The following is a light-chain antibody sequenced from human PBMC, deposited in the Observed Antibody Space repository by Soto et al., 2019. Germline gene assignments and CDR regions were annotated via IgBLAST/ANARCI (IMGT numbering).Light chain of an antibody. J-gene: IGKJ1*01. CDR2: KAS. V-gene: IGKV1-5*03. CDR3: QHYNIYSET. Sequence: DIQMTQSPSTLSASVGDRVTITCRASQSISSWLAWYQQKPGKAPKILIYKASILESGFPSRFSGSGSGTEFTLTISSLQPDDFATYYCQHYNIYSETFGQGTKV. CDR1: QSISSW.